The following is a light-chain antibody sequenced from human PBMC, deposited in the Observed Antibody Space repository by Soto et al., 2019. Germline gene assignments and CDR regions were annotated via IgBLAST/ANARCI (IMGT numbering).Light chain of an antibody. CDR1: QSVSSW. J-gene: IGKJ4*01. CDR3: QQYKSYPLT. V-gene: IGKV1-5*03. Sequence: DIQMTQSPAPLSASVGDRVTITCRASQSVSSWLAWYQQKPGKAPKLLIYKASTLQSGVPSRFSGSGSGTDFTLTISSLLPDDFATYYCQQYKSYPLTFGGGTKVDIK. CDR2: KAS.